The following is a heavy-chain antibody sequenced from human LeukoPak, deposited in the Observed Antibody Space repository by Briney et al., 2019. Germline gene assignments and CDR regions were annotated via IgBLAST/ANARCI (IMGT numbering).Heavy chain of an antibody. D-gene: IGHD3-22*01. CDR3: AREGVSSGFFDY. V-gene: IGHV4-59*01. J-gene: IGHJ4*02. Sequence: MPSETLSLTCTVSGGSISSYYWSWIRQPPGKGLEWIGYIYYSGSTNYNPSLKSRVTISVDTSKNQFSLKLSSVTAADTAVYYCAREGVSSGFFDYWGQGTLVTVSP. CDR1: GGSISSYY. CDR2: IYYSGST.